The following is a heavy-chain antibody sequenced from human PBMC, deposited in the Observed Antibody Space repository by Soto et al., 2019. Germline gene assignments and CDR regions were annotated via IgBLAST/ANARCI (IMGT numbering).Heavy chain of an antibody. CDR2: VSGSGDSGTGDRT. J-gene: IGHJ4*02. V-gene: IGHV3-23*01. Sequence: GGSLRLSCAASGFTFSDYGMSWVRQAPGKGLEWVSGVSGSGDSGTGDRTYYTDSVKGRFTISRDNSKNTLYLQMNSLRVEDTAVYYCAKDEKGVIADYFDCWGQGTLVTVS. CDR1: GFTFSDYG. CDR3: AKDEKGVIADYFDC. D-gene: IGHD3-10*01.